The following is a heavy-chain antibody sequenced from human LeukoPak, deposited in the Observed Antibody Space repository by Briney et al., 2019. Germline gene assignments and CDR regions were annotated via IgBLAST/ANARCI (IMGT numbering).Heavy chain of an antibody. V-gene: IGHV3-23*01. J-gene: IGHJ6*02. D-gene: IGHD2-2*01. CDR1: GFTFSSYA. CDR3: ARAPRGYQRPPLYYYGMDV. Sequence: GGSLRLSCAASGFTFSSYAMSWVRQAPGKGLEWVSAISGSGGSTYYADSVKGRFTISRDNSKNTLYLQMNSLRAEDTAVYYCARAPRGYQRPPLYYYGMDVWGQGTTVTVSS. CDR2: ISGSGGST.